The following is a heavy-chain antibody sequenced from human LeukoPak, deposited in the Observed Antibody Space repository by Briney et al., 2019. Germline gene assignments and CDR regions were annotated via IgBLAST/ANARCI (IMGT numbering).Heavy chain of an antibody. CDR3: ARHVWLQPFDY. V-gene: IGHV4-61*08. Sequence: SQTLSLTCTVSGGSISSGGYYWSWIRQPPGKGLEWIGYIYYSGSTNYNPSLKSRVTISVDTSKNQFSLKLSSVTAADTAVYYCARHVWLQPFDYWGQGTLVTVSS. CDR1: GGSISSGGYY. D-gene: IGHD3-9*01. J-gene: IGHJ4*02. CDR2: IYYSGST.